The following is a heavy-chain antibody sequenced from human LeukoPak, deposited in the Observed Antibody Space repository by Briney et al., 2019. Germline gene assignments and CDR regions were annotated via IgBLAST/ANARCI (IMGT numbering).Heavy chain of an antibody. D-gene: IGHD2-8*01. CDR3: AKNGYCTNGVCQDGAFDI. J-gene: IGHJ3*02. CDR2: IRYDGSNK. Sequence: PGGSLRLSCAASGFTFSSYGMHWVRQAPGKGLEWVAFIRYDGSNKYYADSVKGRFTISRDNSKNTLYLQMNSLRAEDTAVYYCAKNGYCTNGVCQDGAFDIWGQGTMVTVSS. CDR1: GFTFSSYG. V-gene: IGHV3-30*02.